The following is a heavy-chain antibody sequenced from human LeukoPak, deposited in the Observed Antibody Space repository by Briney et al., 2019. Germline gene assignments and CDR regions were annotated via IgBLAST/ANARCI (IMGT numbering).Heavy chain of an antibody. J-gene: IGHJ4*02. Sequence: GGSLRLSCAASGFTFSSYAMSWVRQAPGKGLEWVSAISGSGGNTYYADSVKGRFTISRDNSKNTLYLQMNSLRAEDTAVYYCATLWFGGTASDYWGQGTLVTVSS. CDR2: ISGSGGNT. D-gene: IGHD3-10*01. CDR3: ATLWFGGTASDY. V-gene: IGHV3-23*01. CDR1: GFTFSSYA.